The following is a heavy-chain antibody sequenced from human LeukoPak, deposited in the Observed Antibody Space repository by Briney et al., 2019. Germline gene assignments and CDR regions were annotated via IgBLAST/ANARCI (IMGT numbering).Heavy chain of an antibody. CDR3: AKETISSVGVLRSDY. D-gene: IGHD1-26*01. CDR1: GFTFSSCA. Sequence: PGGSLRLSCVASGFTFSSCAMSWVRQAPGKGLEWVSAISRSGKNTYYEDSVKGRFTISRDNSENTLYLQMGSLGAEDTAVYYCAKETISSVGVLRSDYWGQGTLVTVSS. J-gene: IGHJ4*02. V-gene: IGHV3-23*01. CDR2: ISRSGKNT.